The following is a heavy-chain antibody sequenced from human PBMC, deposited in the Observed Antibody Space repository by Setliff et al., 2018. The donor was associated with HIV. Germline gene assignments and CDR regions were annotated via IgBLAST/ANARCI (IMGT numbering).Heavy chain of an antibody. CDR3: ARLGYSGSLVGAFDI. CDR1: GYSISSGYY. V-gene: IGHV4-38-2*02. Sequence: ASETLSLTCTVSGYSISSGYYWGWIRQPPGKGLGWSGSIYHSGITYYNSSLKSRVTISVDTSKNQFSLNLTSVTAADTAVYYCARLGYSGSLVGAFDIWGQGTMVTVSS. D-gene: IGHD1-26*01. J-gene: IGHJ3*02. CDR2: IYHSGIT.